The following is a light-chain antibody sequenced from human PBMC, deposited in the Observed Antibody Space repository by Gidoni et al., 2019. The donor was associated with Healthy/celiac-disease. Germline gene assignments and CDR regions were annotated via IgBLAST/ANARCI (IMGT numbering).Light chain of an antibody. CDR1: QSISSW. CDR2: KAS. Sequence: DIQMTQSPSTLSASVGDRVTITCRASQSISSWLAWYQQKPGKAPKLLIYKASSLESGVPSRFSGSGSGTEFTLTISSLQPDDFATYYCQQYNSFLFGQXTKLEIK. CDR3: QQYNSFL. J-gene: IGKJ2*01. V-gene: IGKV1-5*03.